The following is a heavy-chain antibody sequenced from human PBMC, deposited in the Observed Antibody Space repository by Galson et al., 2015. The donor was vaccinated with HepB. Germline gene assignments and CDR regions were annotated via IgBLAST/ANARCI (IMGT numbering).Heavy chain of an antibody. Sequence: SVKVSCKASGDTFSSYAISWVRQAPGQGLEWMGGIIPIFGTANYAQKFQGRVTITADKSTSTAYMELSSLRSEDTAVYYCARGAIAARPDYYGMDVWGQGTTVTVSS. CDR2: IIPIFGTA. CDR1: GDTFSSYA. CDR3: ARGAIAARPDYYGMDV. J-gene: IGHJ6*02. D-gene: IGHD6-6*01. V-gene: IGHV1-69*06.